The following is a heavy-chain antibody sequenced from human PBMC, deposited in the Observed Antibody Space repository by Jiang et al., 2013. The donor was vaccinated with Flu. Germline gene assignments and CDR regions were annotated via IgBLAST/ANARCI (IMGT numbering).Heavy chain of an antibody. D-gene: IGHD2-15*01. CDR1: GYRFFNYW. Sequence: KASGYRFFNYWIGWVRQMPGKDLEWMGIVYPGGSDTRYRPSFHGQVTLSADKSITTAYLQWSSLKASDSAMYYCARVALECSGGSCLDFDYWGQGTLVSVSS. V-gene: IGHV5-51*01. CDR2: VYPGGSDT. J-gene: IGHJ4*02. CDR3: ARVALECSGGSCLDFDY.